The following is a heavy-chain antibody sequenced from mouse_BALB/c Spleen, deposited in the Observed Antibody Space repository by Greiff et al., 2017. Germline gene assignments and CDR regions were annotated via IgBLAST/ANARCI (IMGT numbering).Heavy chain of an antibody. D-gene: IGHD2-10*02. Sequence: QVQLKQSGAGLVKPGASVKLSCKASGYTFTEYIIHWVKQRSGQGLEWIGWFYPGSGSIKYNEKFKDKATLTADKSSSTVYMELSRLTSEDSAVYFCARHEEKGMGYGNQYSLYAMDYWGQGTSVTVSS. CDR2: FYPGSGSI. CDR1: GYTFTEYI. V-gene: IGHV1-62-2*01. J-gene: IGHJ4*01. CDR3: ARHEEKGMGYGNQYSLYAMDY.